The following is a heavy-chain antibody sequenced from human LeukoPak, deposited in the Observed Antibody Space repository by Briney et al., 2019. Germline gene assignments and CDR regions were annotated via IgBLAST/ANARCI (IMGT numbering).Heavy chain of an antibody. CDR3: ARDDDTSGHYSYFGY. J-gene: IGHJ4*02. V-gene: IGHV3-33*01. CDR1: AFTFSHFG. D-gene: IGHD3-22*01. Sequence: PGRSLGLSCAGSAFTFSHFGINWVRQAPGKGLEWVSGIWHDGSKEYYAESVKGRFTVSRDNSKKTVYLQMNSLRAEDTAVYYCARDDDTSGHYSYFGYWGQGTLVTVSS. CDR2: IWHDGSKE.